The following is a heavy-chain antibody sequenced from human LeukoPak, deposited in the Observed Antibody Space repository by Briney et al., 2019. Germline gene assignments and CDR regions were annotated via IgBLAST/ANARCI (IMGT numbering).Heavy chain of an antibody. CDR1: GFTFSSYG. J-gene: IGHJ3*02. V-gene: IGHV3-33*06. D-gene: IGHD3-16*01. CDR2: IWYDGSNK. CDR3: AKDSSFYTAGGAFDI. Sequence: GGSLRLSCAASGFTFSSYGMHWVRQAPGKGLEWVAVIWYDGSNKYYADSVKGRFTISRDNSKNTLYLQMNSLRAEDTAVYYCAKDSSFYTAGGAFDIWGQGTMVTVSS.